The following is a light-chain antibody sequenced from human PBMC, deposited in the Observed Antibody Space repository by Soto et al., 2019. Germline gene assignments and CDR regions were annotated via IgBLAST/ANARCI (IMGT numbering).Light chain of an antibody. CDR1: QSISSW. J-gene: IGKJ3*01. V-gene: IGKV1-5*03. CDR2: NAS. Sequence: DIQMTQSPSTLSASVGDRVTITCRASQSISSWLAWYQQKPGKAPKLLIYNASTLESGVPSRFSGSGFGTEFSRTISSEQPDDFGPYYCQQSFTFGPGTKVDIK. CDR3: QQSFT.